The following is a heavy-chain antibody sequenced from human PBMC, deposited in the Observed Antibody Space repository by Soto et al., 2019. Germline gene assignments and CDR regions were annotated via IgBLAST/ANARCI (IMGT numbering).Heavy chain of an antibody. Sequence: GSLRLACPASGFTFGNYWMHWVRQARGKGLVWVSRISDYGRINYADSVKERFIISRGDARSELYLQLNDSRVEDTDTDYCARGRLEPFDHWGQGAMVTVSS. V-gene: IGHV3-74*01. CDR3: ARGRLEPFDH. CDR2: ISDYGRI. CDR1: GFTFGNYW. J-gene: IGHJ4*02. D-gene: IGHD1-1*01.